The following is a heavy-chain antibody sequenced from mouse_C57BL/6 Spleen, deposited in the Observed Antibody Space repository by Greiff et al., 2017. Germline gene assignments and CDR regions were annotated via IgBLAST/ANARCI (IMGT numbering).Heavy chain of an antibody. Sequence: QVQLQQSGPGLVAPSQSLSITCTVSGFSLTSYGVHWVRQPPGKGLAWLVVIWSDGSTTYNSALKSRLSISKDNSKSQVFLKMNSLQTDDTAMYYCARANWELNYFDYWGQGTTLTVSS. D-gene: IGHD4-1*01. V-gene: IGHV2-6*03. CDR1: GFSLTSYG. J-gene: IGHJ2*01. CDR3: ARANWELNYFDY. CDR2: IWSDGST.